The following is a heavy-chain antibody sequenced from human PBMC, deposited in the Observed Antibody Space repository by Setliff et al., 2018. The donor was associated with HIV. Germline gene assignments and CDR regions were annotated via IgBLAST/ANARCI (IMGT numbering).Heavy chain of an antibody. Sequence: GGSLRLSCAASGFTFSSYWMSWVRQAPGKGLEWVANLNQGGSEKNYVESVKGRFTISRDNAKNSLYLQMNSLRAEDTAVYYCASGDYFNCWGQGTLVTVSS. D-gene: IGHD3-10*01. CDR1: GFTFSSYW. CDR2: LNQGGSEK. V-gene: IGHV3-7*01. CDR3: ASGDYFNC. J-gene: IGHJ4*02.